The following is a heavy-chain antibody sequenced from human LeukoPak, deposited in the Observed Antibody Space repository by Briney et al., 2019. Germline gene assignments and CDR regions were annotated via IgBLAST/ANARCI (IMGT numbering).Heavy chain of an antibody. D-gene: IGHD1-26*01. J-gene: IGHJ4*02. CDR3: ASKGVRGSYDSDY. CDR1: GGTFSSYA. CDR2: IIPILGIA. V-gene: IGHV1-69*04. Sequence: ASVKVSCKASGGTFSSYAISWVRQAPGQGLEWMGRIIPILGIANCAQKFQGRVTITADKSTSTAYMELSSLRSEDTAVYCCASKGVRGSYDSDYWGQGTLVTVSS.